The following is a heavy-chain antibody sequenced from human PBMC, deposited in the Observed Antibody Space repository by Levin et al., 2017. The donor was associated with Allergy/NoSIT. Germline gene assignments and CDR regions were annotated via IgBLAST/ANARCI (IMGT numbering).Heavy chain of an antibody. D-gene: IGHD3-10*01. Sequence: SQTLSLTCAVYGGSFRGYHWSWIRQPPGKGLEWIGEINHSGSTNYNPSLKSRVTISVDTSKNQFSLKLNSVTAADTAVYYCARDKLLWFGERDAFDIWGQGTMVTVAS. J-gene: IGHJ3*02. V-gene: IGHV4-34*01. CDR3: ARDKLLWFGERDAFDI. CDR1: GGSFRGYH. CDR2: INHSGST.